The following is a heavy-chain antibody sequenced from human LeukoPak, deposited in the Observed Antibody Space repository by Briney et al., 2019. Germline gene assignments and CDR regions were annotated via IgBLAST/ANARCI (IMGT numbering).Heavy chain of an antibody. J-gene: IGHJ6*03. CDR1: GFAFSNFA. Sequence: GGPLRLSCAASGFAFSNFAMSWVRQAPGKGLEWVSAMSGSGYYTYYVESVKGRFTISRDNSKNTLYLHMNSLRADDTAVYYCAKMEGQRLYDYCMDVWGRGTTVTVSS. CDR3: AKMEGQRLYDYCMDV. CDR2: MSGSGYYT. D-gene: IGHD3-3*01. V-gene: IGHV3-23*01.